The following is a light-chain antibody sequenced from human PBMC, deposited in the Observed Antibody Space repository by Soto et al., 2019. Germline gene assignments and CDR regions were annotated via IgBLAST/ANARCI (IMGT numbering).Light chain of an antibody. V-gene: IGKV3-15*01. CDR3: QQYNNWPSALT. CDR2: GAS. CDR1: QSVSSN. Sequence: EILMTQSPATLSVSPGERATLSCRASQSVSSNLAWYQQKPGQAPRLLIYGASTRATGIPARFSGSGSGTEFTLTISSLQSEDFAVYYCQQYNNWPSALTFGGGTKVDIK. J-gene: IGKJ4*01.